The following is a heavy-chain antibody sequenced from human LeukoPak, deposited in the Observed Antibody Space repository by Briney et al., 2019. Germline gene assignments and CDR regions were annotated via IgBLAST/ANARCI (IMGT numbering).Heavy chain of an antibody. CDR3: ARDGGGDYGDYYFDY. CDR2: ISYDGSNK. D-gene: IGHD4-17*01. V-gene: IGHV3-30*04. Sequence: SGGSLRLSCAASGFTFSSYAMHWVRQAPGKGLEWVAVISYDGSNKYYADSVKGRFTISRDNSKNTLYLQMNSLRAEDTAVYYCARDGGGDYGDYYFDYWGQGTLVTVSS. CDR1: GFTFSSYA. J-gene: IGHJ4*02.